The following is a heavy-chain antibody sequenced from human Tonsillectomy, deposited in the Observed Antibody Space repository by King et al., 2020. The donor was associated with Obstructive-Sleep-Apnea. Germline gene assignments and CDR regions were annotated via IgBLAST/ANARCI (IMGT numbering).Heavy chain of an antibody. CDR2: IIPMSGTA. J-gene: IGHJ6*02. Sequence: VQLVESGAEVKKPGSSVTVSCKASGGTVTTDTISWVRQAPGQGLEWMGGIIPMSGTAHYAQKCQGRVTITADASTNMVFMQLNSLRSEDTAVYYCARDLTGMDVWGQGTSVAVSS. D-gene: IGHD3-9*01. CDR3: ARDLTGMDV. V-gene: IGHV1-69*01. CDR1: GGTVTTDT.